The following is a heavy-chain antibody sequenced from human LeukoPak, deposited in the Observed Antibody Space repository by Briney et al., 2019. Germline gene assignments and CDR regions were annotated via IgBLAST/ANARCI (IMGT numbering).Heavy chain of an antibody. V-gene: IGHV4-59*01. CDR2: IYYSGST. D-gene: IGHD3-22*01. J-gene: IGHJ4*02. CDR3: AREYPLRYDSSTLFFDY. Sequence: SETLSLACTVSGGSISSYYWSWIRQPPGKGLEWIGYIYYSGSTNYNPSLESRVTISVDTSKNQFSLKLSSVTAADTAVYYCAREYPLRYDSSTLFFDYWGQGTLVTVSS. CDR1: GGSISSYY.